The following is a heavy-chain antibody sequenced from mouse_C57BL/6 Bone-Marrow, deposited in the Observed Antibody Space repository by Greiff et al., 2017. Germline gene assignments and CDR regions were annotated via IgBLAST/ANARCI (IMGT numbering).Heavy chain of an antibody. CDR1: GYTFTSYW. D-gene: IGHD1-1*01. CDR3: ARRPNYCGSSYDYDAMDY. J-gene: IGHJ4*01. Sequence: VQLQQPGAVLVKPGASVKMSCKASGYTFTSYWITWVKQRPGQGLEWIGDIYPGSGSTNYNETFKSQATLTVDTSSSTAYLQLSSLTSGDSAVYYCARRPNYCGSSYDYDAMDYWGQGTTVTVSS. V-gene: IGHV1-55*01. CDR2: IYPGSGST.